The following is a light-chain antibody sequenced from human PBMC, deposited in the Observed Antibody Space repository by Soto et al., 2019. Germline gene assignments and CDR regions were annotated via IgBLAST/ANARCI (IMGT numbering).Light chain of an antibody. CDR1: RDIGND. CDR2: AAS. Sequence: MQMTQSPLSLSASVGDRVIITCRASRDIGNDLGWYQQKPGKAPKLLIFAASTLHSGVPSRFSGSGSGTVFTLTISSLHPEDFATYFCLQDYNLPRTFGQGTTVES. V-gene: IGKV1-6*01. J-gene: IGKJ1*01. CDR3: LQDYNLPRT.